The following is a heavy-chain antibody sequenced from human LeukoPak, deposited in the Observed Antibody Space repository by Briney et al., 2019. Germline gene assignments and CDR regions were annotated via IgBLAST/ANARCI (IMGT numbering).Heavy chain of an antibody. V-gene: IGHV1-69*04. CDR3: AKYPHPSRAPDSYYFDY. D-gene: IGHD2-2*02. Sequence: ASVKVSCKASGGTFSSYAISWVRQAPGQGLEWMGRIIPILGIANYAQKFQGRVTITADKSTSTAYMELSSLRSEDTAVYYCAKYPHPSRAPDSYYFDYWGQGTLVTVSS. CDR1: GGTFSSYA. CDR2: IIPILGIA. J-gene: IGHJ4*02.